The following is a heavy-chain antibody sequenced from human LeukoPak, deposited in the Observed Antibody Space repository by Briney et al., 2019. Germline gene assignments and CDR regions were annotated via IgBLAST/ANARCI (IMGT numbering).Heavy chain of an antibody. CDR1: GFNFIDYS. CDR2: IGISSGNT. Sequence: GGSLRLSCAASGFNFIDYSMNWVRQAPGKGLEWISYIGISSGNTKYADSVKGRFTISRDKARNSLYLQRNSLRVEDTAMYYCARDHRYAFDNWGHGTLVTVSS. V-gene: IGHV3-48*01. D-gene: IGHD5-12*01. J-gene: IGHJ4*01. CDR3: ARDHRYAFDN.